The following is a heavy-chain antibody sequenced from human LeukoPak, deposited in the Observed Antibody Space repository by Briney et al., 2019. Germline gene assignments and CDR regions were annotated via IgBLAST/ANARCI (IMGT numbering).Heavy chain of an antibody. CDR1: GFTFISYS. J-gene: IGHJ4*02. Sequence: GGSLRLSCAASGFTFISYSMNWVPQSPGKRLECVSSISSSSSYIYYADSVKGRFTISRDNAKNSLYLQMNSLRAEDTAVYYCARDRSDNEYSYGAFDYWGQGTLVTVSS. CDR3: ARDRSDNEYSYGAFDY. V-gene: IGHV3-21*01. D-gene: IGHD5-18*01. CDR2: ISSSSSYI.